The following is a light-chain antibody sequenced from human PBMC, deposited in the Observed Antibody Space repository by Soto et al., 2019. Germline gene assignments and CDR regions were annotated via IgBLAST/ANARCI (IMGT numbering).Light chain of an antibody. Sequence: SYELTQPPSVSVSPGQTASITCSGDKLGDKYVCWYQQKPGQSPVLVIYQDIKRPSGIPERFSGSNSANTATLTISGTQPMDEADYYCQAWDSSTYVVFGGGTKLTVL. CDR1: KLGDKY. CDR2: QDI. J-gene: IGLJ2*01. CDR3: QAWDSSTYVV. V-gene: IGLV3-1*01.